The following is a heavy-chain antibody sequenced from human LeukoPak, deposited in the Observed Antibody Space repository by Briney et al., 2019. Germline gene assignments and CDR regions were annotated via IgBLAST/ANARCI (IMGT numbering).Heavy chain of an antibody. Sequence: TGGSLRLSCAASGFTVSSNYMSWVRQAPGKGLEWVSSISSSSSYIYYADSVKGRFTISRDNAKNSLYLQMNSLRAEDTAVYYCARDGCCGGSHGMDVRGQGTTVTVSS. CDR1: GFTVSSNY. CDR3: ARDGCCGGSHGMDV. J-gene: IGHJ6*02. D-gene: IGHD2-21*01. CDR2: ISSSSSYI. V-gene: IGHV3-21*01.